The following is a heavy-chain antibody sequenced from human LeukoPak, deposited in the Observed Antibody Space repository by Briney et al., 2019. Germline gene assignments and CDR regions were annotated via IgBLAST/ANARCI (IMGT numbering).Heavy chain of an antibody. CDR3: ARVLRGDGSGSYWLYYYYYMDV. V-gene: IGHV1-69*13. CDR1: GGTFSSYG. J-gene: IGHJ6*03. D-gene: IGHD3-10*01. CDR2: IIPIFGTA. Sequence: SVKVSCKASGGTFSSYGISWVRQAPGQGLEWMGGIIPIFGTANYAQKFQGRVTITADESTTTAYMELSSLRCEDTAVYYCARVLRGDGSGSYWLYYYYYMDVWGKGTTVTVSS.